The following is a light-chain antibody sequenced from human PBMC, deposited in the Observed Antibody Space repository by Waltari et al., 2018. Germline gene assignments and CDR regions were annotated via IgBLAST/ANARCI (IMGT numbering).Light chain of an antibody. Sequence: EIVLTQSPGTLSLSPGERAALSCRASQSVSNTYLAWCQQKPGQAPRLLIYGASTRATGIPDRFSGGGSGSDFTLTISRVEPEDFAVYFCQQYGSAPNTFGQGAKLEIK. V-gene: IGKV3-20*01. J-gene: IGKJ2*01. CDR1: QSVSNTY. CDR2: GAS. CDR3: QQYGSAPNT.